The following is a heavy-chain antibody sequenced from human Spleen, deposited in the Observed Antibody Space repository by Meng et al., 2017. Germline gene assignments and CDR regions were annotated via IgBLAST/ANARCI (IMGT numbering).Heavy chain of an antibody. CDR3: AKSLLNGDGNFDL. CDR2: ISWNSGTI. V-gene: IGHV3-9*01. Sequence: SLKISCAASGFTFDDYAMHWVRQAPGKGLEWVSSISWNSGTIGYADSVKGRFTISKDNAKNSLYLQMNSLRPEDTALYYCAKSLLNGDGNFDLWGRGTLVTVSS. J-gene: IGHJ2*01. D-gene: IGHD7-27*01. CDR1: GFTFDDYA.